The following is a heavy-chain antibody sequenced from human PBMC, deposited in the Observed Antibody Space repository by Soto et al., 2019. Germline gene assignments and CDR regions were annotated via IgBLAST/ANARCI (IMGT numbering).Heavy chain of an antibody. J-gene: IGHJ4*02. CDR3: ARGGNIVMMLAAPFDF. V-gene: IGHV4-34*01. Sequence: QVQLDQWGAGLLKPSETLSLTCGVSGGSLIDYYWSWIRQTPGKGLEWSGEINHRGTINYNPSLRSRVTMSRDTSKNQFSLRLESVSAADTAIYYCARGGNIVMMLAAPFDFWGQGPLVTVSS. CDR1: GGSLIDYY. CDR2: INHRGTI. D-gene: IGHD2-15*01.